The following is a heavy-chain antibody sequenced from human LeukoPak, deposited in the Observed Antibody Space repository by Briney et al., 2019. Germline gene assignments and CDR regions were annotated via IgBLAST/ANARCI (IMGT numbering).Heavy chain of an antibody. V-gene: IGHV1-18*01. CDR1: GYTFNSYD. Sequence: ASAKVSCKASGYTFNSYDISWVRQAPGQGLEWMAWISTYNGNTNYALKVQGRATMTTDTSTSTAYMELRSLRSDDTAVYYCARVLRYDFWSAYYFDYWGQGTLVTVSS. J-gene: IGHJ4*02. D-gene: IGHD3-3*01. CDR3: ARVLRYDFWSAYYFDY. CDR2: ISTYNGNT.